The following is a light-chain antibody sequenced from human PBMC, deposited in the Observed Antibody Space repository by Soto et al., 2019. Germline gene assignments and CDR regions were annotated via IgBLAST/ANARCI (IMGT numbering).Light chain of an antibody. V-gene: IGLV3-1*01. CDR2: QDS. Sequence: SYELTQPPSVSVSPGQTASITCSGDRSGDKYACWYQQKPGQSPVLVIYQDSKRHSGIPERFSGSNSGNTATLTISGTQAMDEADYYCQAWDSSTWVFGTGTKLTVL. CDR1: RSGDKY. CDR3: QAWDSSTWV. J-gene: IGLJ1*01.